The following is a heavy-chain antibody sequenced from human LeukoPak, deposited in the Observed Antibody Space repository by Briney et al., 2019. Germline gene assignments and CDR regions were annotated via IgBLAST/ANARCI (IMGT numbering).Heavy chain of an antibody. CDR1: GYTFTAYY. D-gene: IGHD2-2*01. J-gene: IGHJ6*04. CDR2: INPNSGGT. Sequence: GASVSVSCKASGYTFTAYYIHWVRQAPGQGLEGMGWINPNSGGTNYAQKFQGRVTLTRDTSITRAYMELSRLRSEHTAVYYRAKARGLYCSSTSRYDCDLWGKGTTVTVSS. V-gene: IGHV1-2*02. CDR3: AKARGLYCSSTSRYDCDL.